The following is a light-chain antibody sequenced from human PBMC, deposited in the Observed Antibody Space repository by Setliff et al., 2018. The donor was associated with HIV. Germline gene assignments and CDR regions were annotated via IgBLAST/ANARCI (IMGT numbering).Light chain of an antibody. J-gene: IGLJ3*02. V-gene: IGLV1-40*01. CDR3: QSYDSSLSAWV. CDR2: GNN. CDR1: SSNIGAPYD. Sequence: QSVLAQPPSVSGAPGQRVTVSCTGDSSNIGAPYDVHWYQHLPGTAPKLLIYGNNNRPSGVPDRFSGSKSGTSASLAISGLQAEDEADYYCQSYDSSLSAWVFGGGTQRTVL.